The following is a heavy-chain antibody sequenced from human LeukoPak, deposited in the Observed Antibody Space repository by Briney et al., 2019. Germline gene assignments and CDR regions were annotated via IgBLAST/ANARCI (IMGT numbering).Heavy chain of an antibody. V-gene: IGHV4-59*08. D-gene: IGHD6-19*01. CDR3: ARHDREAVAGSYYYYGMDV. CDR1: GGSISSYY. CDR2: IYYSGST. J-gene: IGHJ6*02. Sequence: SETLSLTCTVSGGSISSYYWSWIRQPPGKRLEWIGYIYYSGSTNYNPSLKSRVTISVDTSKNQFSLKLSSVTAADTAVYYCARHDREAVAGSYYYYGMDVWGQGTTVTVSS.